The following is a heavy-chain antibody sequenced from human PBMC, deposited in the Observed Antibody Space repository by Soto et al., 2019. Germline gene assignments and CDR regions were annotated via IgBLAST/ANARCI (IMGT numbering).Heavy chain of an antibody. CDR3: ARGDSTDCSNGVCSFFYNHDMDV. CDR2: INPKSGGT. Sequence: ASVKVSCKASGYSFTDYHIHWVRQAPGQGLEWLGRINPKSGGTSTAQRFQGWVTMTTDTSISTASMELTRLTSDDTAIYYCARGDSTDCSNGVCSFFYNHDMDVWGQGTTVTVSS. CDR1: GYSFTDYH. V-gene: IGHV1-2*04. D-gene: IGHD2-8*01. J-gene: IGHJ6*02.